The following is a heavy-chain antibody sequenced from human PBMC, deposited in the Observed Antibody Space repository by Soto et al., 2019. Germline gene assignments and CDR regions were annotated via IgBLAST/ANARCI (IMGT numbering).Heavy chain of an antibody. D-gene: IGHD3-22*01. Sequence: QVQLVESGGGVVQPGRSLRLSCEASGFTFSSYGMHWVRQAPGKGLEWVAVISYDGNNKYYADSVKGRVTISRDNSKNTMDLQMNTLRPEDTAGYYCAREMIPMIMGGMSAMAVWGQGTTVTVSS. J-gene: IGHJ6*02. CDR2: ISYDGNNK. CDR1: GFTFSSYG. V-gene: IGHV3-30*03. CDR3: AREMIPMIMGGMSAMAV.